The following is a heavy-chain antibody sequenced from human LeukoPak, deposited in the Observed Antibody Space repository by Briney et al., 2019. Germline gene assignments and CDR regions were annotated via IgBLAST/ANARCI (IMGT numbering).Heavy chain of an antibody. CDR2: ISTDGTST. CDR1: GFTFSSYW. D-gene: IGHD3-3*01. CDR3: VRGNFNGVIDY. Sequence: PGGSLRLSCAASGFTFSSYWMHWVRQAPGKGLVWVSRISTDGTSTKYADFVEGRFTISRDNAKNTLYLQMNSLRAEDTAAYYCVRGNFNGVIDYWGQGTLVTVSS. J-gene: IGHJ4*02. V-gene: IGHV3-74*01.